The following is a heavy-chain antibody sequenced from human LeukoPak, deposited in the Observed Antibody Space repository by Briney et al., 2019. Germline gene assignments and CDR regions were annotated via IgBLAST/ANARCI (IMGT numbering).Heavy chain of an antibody. J-gene: IGHJ4*02. CDR3: ARGTPILTGYSSYFDY. CDR2: INHSGST. V-gene: IGHV4-34*01. CDR1: GGSFSGYY. Sequence: SETLSLTCAVYGGSFSGYYWSWIRQPPGKGLEWIGEINHSGSTNHNPSLKSRVTISVDTSKNQFSLKLSSVTAADTAVYYCARGTPILTGYSSYFDYWGQGTLVTVSS. D-gene: IGHD3-9*01.